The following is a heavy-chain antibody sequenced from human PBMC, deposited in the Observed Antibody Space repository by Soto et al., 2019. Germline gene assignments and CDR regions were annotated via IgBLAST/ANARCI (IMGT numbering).Heavy chain of an antibody. D-gene: IGHD1-7*01. J-gene: IGHJ4*02. Sequence: PGGSLRLSCAASGFTFSSYGMHWVRQAPGKGLEWVAVIWYDGSNKYYADSVKGRFTISRDNAKNSLYLHMSGLKDEDTAVYYCARDPLTGTTLQGAGSWVQGTLVSVSS. V-gene: IGHV3-33*01. CDR3: ARDPLTGTTLQGAGS. CDR2: IWYDGSNK. CDR1: GFTFSSYG.